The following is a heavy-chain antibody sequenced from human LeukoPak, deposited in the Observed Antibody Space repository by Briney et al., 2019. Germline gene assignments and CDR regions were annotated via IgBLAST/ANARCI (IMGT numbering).Heavy chain of an antibody. J-gene: IGHJ5*02. CDR3: AIATMPTVTKGWFDP. Sequence: ASVKVSCKASGYTFTSYYMHWVRQAPGQGLEWMGIINPSGGSTSYAQKFQGRVTMPRDTSTSTVYMELSSLRSEDTAVYYCAIATMPTVTKGWFDPWGQGTLVTVSS. CDR2: INPSGGST. D-gene: IGHD4-17*01. V-gene: IGHV1-46*01. CDR1: GYTFTSYY.